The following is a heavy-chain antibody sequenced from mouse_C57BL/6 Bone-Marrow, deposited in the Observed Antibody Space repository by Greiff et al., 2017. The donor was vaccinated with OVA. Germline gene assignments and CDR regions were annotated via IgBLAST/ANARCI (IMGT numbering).Heavy chain of an antibody. CDR1: GFNIKDDY. CDR2: IDPENGDT. CDR3: TTYRY. Sequence: DVKLQESGAELVRPGASVKLSCTASGFNIKDDYMHWVKERPEQGLEWIGWIDPENGDTEYASKFQGKATITADTSSKTVYLQHSSLTSGDTAVYYCTTYRYWGQGTTLAVSS. J-gene: IGHJ2*01. D-gene: IGHD5-1*01. V-gene: IGHV14-4*01.